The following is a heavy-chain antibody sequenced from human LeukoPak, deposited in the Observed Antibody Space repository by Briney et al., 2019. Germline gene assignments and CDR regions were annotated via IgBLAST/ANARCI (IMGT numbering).Heavy chain of an antibody. D-gene: IGHD3-22*01. V-gene: IGHV4-61*02. CDR1: GDSISSGDYY. Sequence: SGTLSLTCTVSGDSISSGDYYWSWIRQPAGKGLEWIGRISSSGSTNYNPSLKSRVTISVDTSKNQFSLKLSSVTAADTAVYFCARGPYSYDSSGAFDIRGQGTMVTVSS. J-gene: IGHJ3*02. CDR2: ISSSGST. CDR3: ARGPYSYDSSGAFDI.